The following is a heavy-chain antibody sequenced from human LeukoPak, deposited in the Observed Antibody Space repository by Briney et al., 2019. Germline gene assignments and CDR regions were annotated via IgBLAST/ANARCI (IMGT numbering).Heavy chain of an antibody. V-gene: IGHV1-18*01. CDR3: ARDSHCGDDNCYEYFPH. Sequence: GASVKVSCKASGYTFSSDGISWVRQAPGQGLEWMGWISSYNGNTKYAEKLQGRVTMTTDTSTSTAYMELSGLRSDDTAVYYCARDSHCGDDNCYEYFPHWGQGTLVTVSS. D-gene: IGHD2-15*01. J-gene: IGHJ1*01. CDR2: ISSYNGNT. CDR1: GYTFSSDG.